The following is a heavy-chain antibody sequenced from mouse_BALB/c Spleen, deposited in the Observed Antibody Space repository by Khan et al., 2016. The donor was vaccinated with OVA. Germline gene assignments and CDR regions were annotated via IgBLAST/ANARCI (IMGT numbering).Heavy chain of an antibody. CDR1: GFSLTSNG. CDR3: ARGGYFDV. V-gene: IGHV2-9*02. J-gene: IGHJ1*01. CDR2: IWAGGSK. Sequence: QVQLKESGPGLVAPSQSLSITCTVSGFSLTSNGVHWVRQPPGKGLEWLGVIWAGGSKNYNSALMSRLSISKDNSKSQVVLKMNSRQTDDTARYYCARGGYFDVWGAGTTVTVSS.